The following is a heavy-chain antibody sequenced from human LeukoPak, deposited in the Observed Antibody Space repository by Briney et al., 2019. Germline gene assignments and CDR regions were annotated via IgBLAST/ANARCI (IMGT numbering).Heavy chain of an antibody. J-gene: IGHJ4*02. D-gene: IGHD5-24*01. CDR3: ARDTDGYNIDFAS. V-gene: IGHV4-34*01. CDR2: INHSGST. Sequence: SETLSLTCAVYGGSFSGYYWSWIRQPPGKGLEWIGEINHSGSTNYNPSLKSRVTISVDTSKNQFSLKLSSVTAADTAVYYCARDTDGYNIDFASWGQGTLVTVSS. CDR1: GGSFSGYY.